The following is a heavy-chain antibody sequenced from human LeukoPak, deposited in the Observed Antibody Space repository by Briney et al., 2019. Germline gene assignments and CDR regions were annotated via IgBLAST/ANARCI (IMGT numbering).Heavy chain of an antibody. V-gene: IGHV3-30-3*01. Sequence: GGSLRLSCVASGFTFSSYAMHWVRQAPGKGLEWVAVISYDGSNKYYADSVKGRFTISRDNSKNTLYLQMNSLRAEDTAVYYCARDTPQHYYDSSGYYGDFVYWGQGTLVTVSS. CDR3: ARDTPQHYYDSSGYYGDFVY. D-gene: IGHD3-22*01. J-gene: IGHJ4*02. CDR2: ISYDGSNK. CDR1: GFTFSSYA.